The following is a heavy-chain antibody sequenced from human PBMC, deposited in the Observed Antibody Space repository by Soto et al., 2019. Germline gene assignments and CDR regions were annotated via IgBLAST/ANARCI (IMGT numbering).Heavy chain of an antibody. Sequence: SETLSLTCAVYGGSFSGYYWSWIRQPPGKGLEWIGEINHSGSTNYNPSLKSRVTISVDTSKNQFSLKLSSVTAADTAVHYCARAEHSSSWYDYWGQGTLVTVSS. D-gene: IGHD6-13*01. CDR3: ARAEHSSSWYDY. J-gene: IGHJ4*02. CDR2: INHSGST. CDR1: GGSFSGYY. V-gene: IGHV4-34*01.